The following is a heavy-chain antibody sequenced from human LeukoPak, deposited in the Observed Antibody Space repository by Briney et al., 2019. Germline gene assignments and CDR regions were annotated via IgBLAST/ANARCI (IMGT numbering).Heavy chain of an antibody. D-gene: IGHD2-2*01. CDR1: GGSISSGGYS. V-gene: IGHV4-30-2*01. J-gene: IGHJ6*02. CDR2: IYHSGST. CDR3: ARASSTDYYGMDV. Sequence: PSETLSLTCAVSGGSISSGGYSWSWLRQPPGTGLEWIGYIYHSGSTYYNPSLKSRVTISVDRSKNQFSLKLSSVTAADTAVYYCARASSTDYYGMDVWGQGTTVTVSS.